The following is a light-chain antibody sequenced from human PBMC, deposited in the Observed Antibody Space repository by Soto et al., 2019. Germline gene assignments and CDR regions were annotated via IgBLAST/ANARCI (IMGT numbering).Light chain of an antibody. CDR2: KAS. V-gene: IGKV1-5*03. J-gene: IGKJ4*01. CDR3: QQYGSSPPLT. Sequence: DVQLTQSPSTLSASVGDRVTITCRASQSVSSWLAWYQAKPGKAPNLLIYKASTLESGVPSRFSGSGSGTEFTLTISSLQPDDFATYYCQQYGSSPPLTFGGGTKVEIK. CDR1: QSVSSW.